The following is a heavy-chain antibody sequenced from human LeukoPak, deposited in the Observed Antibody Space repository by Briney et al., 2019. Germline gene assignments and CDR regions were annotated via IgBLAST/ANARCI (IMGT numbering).Heavy chain of an antibody. Sequence: GASVKVSCKASGYTFTSYGISWVRQAPGQGLEWMGWISADNGNTNYAQKLQGRVTMTTDTSTSTAYMELRSLRSDDTAVYYWARSASEILTGHHFDYWGQGTLVTVSS. CDR3: ARSASEILTGHHFDY. D-gene: IGHD3-9*01. CDR2: ISADNGNT. J-gene: IGHJ4*02. CDR1: GYTFTSYG. V-gene: IGHV1-18*01.